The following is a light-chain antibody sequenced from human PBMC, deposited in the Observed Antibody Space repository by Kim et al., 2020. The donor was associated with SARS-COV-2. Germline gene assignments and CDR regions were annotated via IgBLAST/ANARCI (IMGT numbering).Light chain of an antibody. Sequence: ASVGDRVTITCRASQGIRNDLVWYQQKPGKAPKLLIYAASNLQSGVPSRFSGSGSGTDFTLTISSLQPEDFATYYCLQDYNNPWTFGQGTKVDIK. V-gene: IGKV1-6*01. CDR3: LQDYNNPWT. J-gene: IGKJ1*01. CDR2: AAS. CDR1: QGIRND.